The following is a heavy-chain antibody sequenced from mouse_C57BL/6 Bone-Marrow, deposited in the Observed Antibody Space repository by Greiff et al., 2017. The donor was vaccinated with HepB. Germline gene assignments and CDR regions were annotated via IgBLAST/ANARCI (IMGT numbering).Heavy chain of an antibody. CDR2: IDPSDSYT. Sequence: QVQLQQPGAELVMPGASVKLSCKASGYTFTSYWMHWVKQSPGQGLEWIGEIDPSDSYTNYNQKFKGKSTLTVDKSSSTAYIQLSSLTSEDSAVYYCARSHYYGSSYWYFDVWGTGTTVTVSS. V-gene: IGHV1-69*01. CDR1: GYTFTSYW. CDR3: ARSHYYGSSYWYFDV. J-gene: IGHJ1*03. D-gene: IGHD1-1*01.